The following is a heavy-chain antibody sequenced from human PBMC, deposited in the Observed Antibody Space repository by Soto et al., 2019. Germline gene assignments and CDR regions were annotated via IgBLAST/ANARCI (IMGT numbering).Heavy chain of an antibody. CDR2: IYYSGNT. D-gene: IGHD3-16*01. V-gene: IGHV4-30-4*01. CDR3: AREGGESSDGLYYFDS. J-gene: IGHJ4*02. Sequence: SETLSLTCTVSGGSTSSDNYWSWIRQPPGKGLEWIGHIYYSGNTDYNPSLKSRLAISIDTSKNQFSLRLSSVTAADTAVYFCAREGGESSDGLYYFDSWGQGSLVTVSS. CDR1: GGSTSSDNY.